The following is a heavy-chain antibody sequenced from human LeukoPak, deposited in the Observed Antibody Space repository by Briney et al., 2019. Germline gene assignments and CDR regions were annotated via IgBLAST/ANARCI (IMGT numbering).Heavy chain of an antibody. J-gene: IGHJ6*02. D-gene: IGHD1-14*01. CDR3: ARHAERYGMDV. CDR2: IYPGDSDT. CDR1: GYSFTSYW. V-gene: IGHV5-51*01. Sequence: GESLQISCQGSGYSFTSYWIGWGRPLPGKGLVWMGIIYPGDSDTRYSPSFQGQVTISADKSISTAYLQWSSLKASDTAMYFCARHAERYGMDVWGQGTTVTVSS.